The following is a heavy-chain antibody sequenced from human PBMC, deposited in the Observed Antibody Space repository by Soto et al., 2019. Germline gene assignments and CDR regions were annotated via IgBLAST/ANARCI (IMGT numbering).Heavy chain of an antibody. D-gene: IGHD2-2*01. CDR1: GFTFSSYS. J-gene: IGHJ5*02. CDR2: ISSSSSTI. Sequence: GESLKISCAASGFTFSSYSMNWVRQAPGKGLEWVSYISSSSSTIYYADSVKGRFTISRDNAKNSLYLQMNSLRAEDTAVYYCARDSTVSYNWFDPWGQGTLVTVSS. V-gene: IGHV3-48*01. CDR3: ARDSTVSYNWFDP.